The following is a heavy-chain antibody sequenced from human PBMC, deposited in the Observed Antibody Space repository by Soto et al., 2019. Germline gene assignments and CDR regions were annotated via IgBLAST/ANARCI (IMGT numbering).Heavy chain of an antibody. CDR2: INPNSGCI. D-gene: IGHD3-10*01. CDR3: ESGSRVGGITRPLES. Sequence: ASVRLSCTASVYIFSDYYLHWVPQATGQGLEWMGWINPNSGCINYAHKFQGRVTMTRDTSISTAYIERSRLRSDDTAVYYCESGSRVGGITRPLESGGQGTLDNVST. J-gene: IGHJ4*02. V-gene: IGHV1-2*07. CDR1: VYIFSDYY.